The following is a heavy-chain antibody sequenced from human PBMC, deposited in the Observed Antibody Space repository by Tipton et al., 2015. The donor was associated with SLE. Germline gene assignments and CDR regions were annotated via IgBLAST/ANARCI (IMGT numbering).Heavy chain of an antibody. CDR2: ISSSGSTI. V-gene: IGHV3-48*03. CDR1: GFAFSSDA. J-gene: IGHJ3*02. CDR3: ARVGWEVDDAFDI. Sequence: VQLVQSGGGLVQPGGSLRLSCVASGFAFSSDAMNWVRQAPGKGLEWVSYISSSGSTIFYADSVKGRFTISRDNARNSLYLQMNSLRAEDTAIYYCARVGWEVDDAFDIWGQGTMVTVSS. D-gene: IGHD1-26*01.